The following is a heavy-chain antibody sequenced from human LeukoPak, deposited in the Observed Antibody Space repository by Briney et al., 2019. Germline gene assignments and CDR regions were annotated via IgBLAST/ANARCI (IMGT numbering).Heavy chain of an antibody. Sequence: SETLSLICTASGGPMSDSCWYWIRHSAATGMEWIGRIHAIGSTNYNPSLKSRVIISLDTSKNQFSLSLSAVTAADTATYYCARILDRDAWGQGTLVTVSP. D-gene: IGHD3-22*01. CDR1: GGPMSDSC. CDR2: IHAIGST. V-gene: IGHV4-4*07. CDR3: ARILDRDA. J-gene: IGHJ3*01.